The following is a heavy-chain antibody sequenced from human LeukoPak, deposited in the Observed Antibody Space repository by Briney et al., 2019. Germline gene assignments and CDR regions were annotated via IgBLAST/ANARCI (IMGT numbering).Heavy chain of an antibody. V-gene: IGHV4-39*01. D-gene: IGHD7-27*01. Sequence: SETLSFTCTVSGGSISSDAYRWGWIRQPPGKGLEWIGNIYYSGYTYYNPSLKSRVTISVDTSKSQLSLKLTSVTAADTAVYYCARLDWGSGGSGSFDYWGQGTLVTVSS. CDR3: ARLDWGSGGSGSFDY. CDR2: IYYSGYT. J-gene: IGHJ4*02. CDR1: GGSISSDAYR.